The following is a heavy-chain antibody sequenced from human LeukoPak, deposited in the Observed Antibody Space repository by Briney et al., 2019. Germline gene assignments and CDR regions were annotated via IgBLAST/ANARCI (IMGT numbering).Heavy chain of an antibody. D-gene: IGHD3-22*01. CDR3: AKDAYESSGYSHFDY. CDR1: GGTFSSYA. V-gene: IGHV1-69*01. CDR2: IIPIFGTA. J-gene: IGHJ4*02. Sequence: SVKVSCKASGGTFSSYAISWVRQAPGQGLEWMGGIIPIFGTANYAQKFQGRVTITADESTSTAYMELSSLRSEDTAVYYCAKDAYESSGYSHFDYWGQGTLVTVSS.